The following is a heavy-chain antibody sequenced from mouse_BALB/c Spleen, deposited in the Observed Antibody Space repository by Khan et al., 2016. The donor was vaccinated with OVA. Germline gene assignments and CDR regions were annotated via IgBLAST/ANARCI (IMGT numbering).Heavy chain of an antibody. V-gene: IGHV2-2*02. CDR2: IWSGGST. CDR3: ARSPYGNYGFAY. Sequence: VQLQESGPGLVQPSQSLSITCTVSGFSLTSYGVHWVRQSPGKGLEWLGVIWSGGSTDYNAAFISRLSISKDNSKCQVFFKMNSLQANDTAIYYCARSPYGNYGFAYWGQGTLVTVAA. CDR1: GFSLTSYG. J-gene: IGHJ3*01. D-gene: IGHD2-1*01.